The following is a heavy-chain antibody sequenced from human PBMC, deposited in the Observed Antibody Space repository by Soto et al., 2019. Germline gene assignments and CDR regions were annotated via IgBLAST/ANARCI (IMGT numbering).Heavy chain of an antibody. D-gene: IGHD2-2*01. CDR1: GFTFSSYA. Sequence: QVQLVESGGGVVQPGRSLRLSCAASGFTFSSYAMQWLRQAPGKGLERVAVISYDGSNKYYADSVKGRFTISRDNSKNTLYRQMNCLRAEDTAVYYCASDDRYCISTSCIPPVYYYYGMDVWGQGTTVTVSS. CDR2: ISYDGSNK. V-gene: IGHV3-30-3*01. CDR3: ASDDRYCISTSCIPPVYYYYGMDV. J-gene: IGHJ6*02.